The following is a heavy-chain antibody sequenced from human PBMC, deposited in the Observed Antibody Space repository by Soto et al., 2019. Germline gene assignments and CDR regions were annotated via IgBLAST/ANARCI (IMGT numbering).Heavy chain of an antibody. CDR2: INPNSGGT. CDR1: GYTFTGYY. V-gene: IGHV1-2*02. CDR3: AREGTYYYDSSGESVWFDP. D-gene: IGHD3-22*01. Sequence: RASVKVSCKASGYTFTGYYMHWVRQAPGQGLEWMGWINPNSGGTNYAQKFQGRVTMTRDTSISTAYMELSRLRSDDTAVYYCAREGTYYYDSSGESVWFDPWGQGTLVTVSS. J-gene: IGHJ5*02.